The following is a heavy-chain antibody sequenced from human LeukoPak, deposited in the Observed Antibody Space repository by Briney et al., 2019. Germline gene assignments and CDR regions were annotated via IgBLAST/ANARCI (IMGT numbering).Heavy chain of an antibody. J-gene: IGHJ4*02. Sequence: PSETLSLTCTVSGGSISSSSYYWGWIRQPPGKGLEWIGSIYYSGSTYYNPSLKSRVTISVDTSKNQFSLKLSSVTAADTAVYYCARPSLRYFAYFDYWGQGTLVTVSS. V-gene: IGHV4-39*01. CDR1: GGSISSSSYY. CDR2: IYYSGST. D-gene: IGHD3-9*01. CDR3: ARPSLRYFAYFDY.